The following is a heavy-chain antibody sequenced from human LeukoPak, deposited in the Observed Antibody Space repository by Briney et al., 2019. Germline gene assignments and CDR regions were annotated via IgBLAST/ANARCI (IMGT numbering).Heavy chain of an antibody. Sequence: ASVKVSCKASGYTFTGYYMHWVRQAPGQGLEWMGWINPNSGGTNYAQKFQGRVTMTRDTSISTAYMELSRLRSDDTAVYYCARAQGYCSSTSCYKRFDPWGQGTLVTVSS. CDR2: INPNSGGT. CDR3: ARAQGYCSSTSCYKRFDP. J-gene: IGHJ5*02. CDR1: GYTFTGYY. D-gene: IGHD2-2*02. V-gene: IGHV1-2*02.